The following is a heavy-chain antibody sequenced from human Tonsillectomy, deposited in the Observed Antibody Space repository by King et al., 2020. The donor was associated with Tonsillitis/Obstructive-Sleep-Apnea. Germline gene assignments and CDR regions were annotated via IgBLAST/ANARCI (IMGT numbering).Heavy chain of an antibody. CDR1: GGIFSSYA. D-gene: IGHD2-15*01. CDR3: ARWTEDNSPSVPDYYYYMDV. J-gene: IGHJ6*03. Sequence: QLVQSGAEVKKPGSSVRVSCKASGGIFSSYAFSWVRQAPGQGLEWMGGILPVFETTNYAQKFQGRITITTDESTSTAYMELSSLRSEDTAVYYCARWTEDNSPSVPDYYYYMDVWGNGTTVTVSS. CDR2: ILPVFETT. V-gene: IGHV1-69*05.